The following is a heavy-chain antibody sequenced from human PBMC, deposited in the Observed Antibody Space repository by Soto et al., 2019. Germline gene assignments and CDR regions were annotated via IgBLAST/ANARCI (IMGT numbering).Heavy chain of an antibody. Sequence: GGSLRLSCAASGFTFSNSRMHWVRQAPGKGLVLVSRISSDGSTTNYADSVKGRFTISRDNAENTVYLQMNSLRAEDAAVYYCVYFYTARWGQGTLVTVSS. CDR2: ISSDGSTT. J-gene: IGHJ4*02. CDR1: GFTFSNSR. D-gene: IGHD3-9*01. CDR3: VYFYTAR. V-gene: IGHV3-74*01.